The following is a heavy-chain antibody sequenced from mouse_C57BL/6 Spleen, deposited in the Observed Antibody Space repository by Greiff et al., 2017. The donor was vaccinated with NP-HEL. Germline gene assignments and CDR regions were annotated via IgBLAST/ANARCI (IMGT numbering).Heavy chain of an antibody. CDR3: ARRGLTEGFAY. CDR1: GYTFTDYY. V-gene: IGHV1-26*01. Sequence: VQLQQSGPELVKPGASVKISCKASGYTFTDYYMNWVKQSHGKSLEWIGDINPNNGGTSYNQKFKGKATLTVDKSSSTAYMELRSLTSEDSAVYYCARRGLTEGFAYWGQGTLVTVSA. CDR2: INPNNGGT. D-gene: IGHD3-1*01. J-gene: IGHJ3*01.